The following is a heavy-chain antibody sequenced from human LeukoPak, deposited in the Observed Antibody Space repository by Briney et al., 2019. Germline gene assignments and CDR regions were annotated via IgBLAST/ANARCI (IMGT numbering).Heavy chain of an antibody. V-gene: IGHV1-2*02. CDR1: GYSFIGYY. D-gene: IGHD3-10*01. CDR3: ARVNYGSGSYEDAFDI. Sequence: ASVKVSCKASGYSFIGYYMHWVRQAPGQGLEWMGWINPNSGGTKYAQKFQGRVTMTRDTSISTAYMELSGLRSDDTAVYYCARVNYGSGSYEDAFDIWGQGTMVTVSS. CDR2: INPNSGGT. J-gene: IGHJ3*02.